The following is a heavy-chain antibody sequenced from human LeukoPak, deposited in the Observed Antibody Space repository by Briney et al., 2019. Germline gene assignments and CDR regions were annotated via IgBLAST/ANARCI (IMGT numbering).Heavy chain of an antibody. CDR1: GGTFSSYA. D-gene: IGHD2-2*02. Sequence: ASVKVSCKASGGTFSSYAISWVRQAPGQGLEWMGRIIPILGIANYAQKFQGRVTMTRDTSTSTVYMELSSLRSEDTAVYYCARVSPIVVPAAIRMTGTFDYWGQGTLVTVSS. V-gene: IGHV1-69*04. CDR3: ARVSPIVVPAAIRMTGTFDY. J-gene: IGHJ4*02. CDR2: IIPILGIA.